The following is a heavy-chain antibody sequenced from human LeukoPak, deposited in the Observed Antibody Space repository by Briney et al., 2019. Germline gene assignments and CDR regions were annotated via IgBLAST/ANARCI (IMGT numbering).Heavy chain of an antibody. CDR2: IVVGSGNT. CDR3: AAAQTVTTGSYYYYGMDV. D-gene: IGHD4-17*01. J-gene: IGHJ6*02. V-gene: IGHV1-58*01. Sequence: SVKVSCKASGFTFTSSAVQWVRQARGQRLEWIGWIVVGSGNTNYAQKFQERVTITRDMSTSTAYMELSSLRSEDTDVYYCAAAQTVTTGSYYYYGMDVWGQGTTVTVSS. CDR1: GFTFTSSA.